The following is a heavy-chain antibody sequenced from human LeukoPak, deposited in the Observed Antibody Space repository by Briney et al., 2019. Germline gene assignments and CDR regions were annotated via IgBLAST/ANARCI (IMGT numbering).Heavy chain of an antibody. Sequence: PGGSLRLSCAASGFTFSSYGMHWVRQAPGKGLEWVSYISSSSSTIYYADSVKGRFTISRDNAKNSLYLQMNSLGAEDTAVYYCARGQEYYGSGSSRTILDYWGQGTLVTVSS. CDR3: ARGQEYYGSGSSRTILDY. CDR2: ISSSSSTI. D-gene: IGHD3-10*01. J-gene: IGHJ4*02. V-gene: IGHV3-48*01. CDR1: GFTFSSYG.